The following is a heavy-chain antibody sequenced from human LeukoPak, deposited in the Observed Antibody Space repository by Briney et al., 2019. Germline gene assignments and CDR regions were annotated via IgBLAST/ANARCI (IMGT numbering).Heavy chain of an antibody. Sequence: GRSLRLSCAASGFTFSSYVMDWVRQAPGKGLEWVAVISYDGSNKYYADSVKGRFTISRDNSKNTLYLQINSLSDEDTAVYYCARGQDCRGGSCFSVGFYYMDVWGKGTTVTVSS. CDR3: ARGQDCRGGSCFSVGFYYMDV. J-gene: IGHJ6*03. D-gene: IGHD2-15*01. CDR2: ISYDGSNK. V-gene: IGHV3-30*03. CDR1: GFTFSSYV.